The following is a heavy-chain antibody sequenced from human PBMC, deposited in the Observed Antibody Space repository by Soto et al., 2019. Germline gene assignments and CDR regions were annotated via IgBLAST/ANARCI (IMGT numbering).Heavy chain of an antibody. J-gene: IGHJ6*02. V-gene: IGHV1-2*04. CDR2: INPNSGGT. Sequence: ASVKVSCKASGYTFTGYYMHWVRQAPGQGLEWMGWINPNSGGTNYAQKFQGWVTMTRDTSISTTYMELSRLRSDDTAVYYCAISSYSSSSPLYGMDVWGQGTTVTVSS. CDR1: GYTFTGYY. D-gene: IGHD6-6*01. CDR3: AISSYSSSSPLYGMDV.